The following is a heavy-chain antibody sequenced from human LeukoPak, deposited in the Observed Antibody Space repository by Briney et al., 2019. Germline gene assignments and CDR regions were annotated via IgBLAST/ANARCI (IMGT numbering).Heavy chain of an antibody. CDR1: GGTFSSYA. V-gene: IGHV1-69*04. CDR2: IIPILGIA. CDR3: ARAGIAAAGTVFDY. Sequence: ASVKVSRKASGGTFSSYAISWVRQAPGQGLEWMGRIIPILGIANYAQKFQGRVTITADKSTSTAYMELSSLRSEDTAVYYCARAGIAAAGTVFDYWGQGTLVTVSS. D-gene: IGHD6-13*01. J-gene: IGHJ4*02.